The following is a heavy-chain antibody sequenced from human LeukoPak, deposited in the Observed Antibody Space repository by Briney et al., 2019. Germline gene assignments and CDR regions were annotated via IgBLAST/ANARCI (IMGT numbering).Heavy chain of an antibody. D-gene: IGHD3-22*01. CDR2: INPNSGGT. J-gene: IGHJ4*02. CDR1: GYTFTGYY. V-gene: IGHV1-2*02. CDR3: ARGGTVGDFYDSSGSFDY. Sequence: ASVKVSCKASGYTFTGYYMHWARQAPGQGREWMGWINPNSGGTNYAQKFQGRVTMTSDTSISTAYMELSRLRSDDTAVYYCARGGTVGDFYDSSGSFDYWGQGTLVTVSS.